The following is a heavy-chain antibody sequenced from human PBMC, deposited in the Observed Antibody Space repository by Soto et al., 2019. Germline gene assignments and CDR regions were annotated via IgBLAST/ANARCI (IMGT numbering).Heavy chain of an antibody. CDR3: ASSREWVSGSYFDF. V-gene: IGHV1-18*01. CDR1: GYTLTRYG. Sequence: QVQLIQSGGEVRKPGASVKVSCKASGYTLTRYGLTWVRQAPGQGLEWVGWISTHSGNANYAQKLQGRVTITIDTSTSTAYMELRSLTSDDTAVYYCASSREWVSGSYFDFWGQGTLVTVSS. J-gene: IGHJ4*02. D-gene: IGHD3-10*01. CDR2: ISTHSGNA.